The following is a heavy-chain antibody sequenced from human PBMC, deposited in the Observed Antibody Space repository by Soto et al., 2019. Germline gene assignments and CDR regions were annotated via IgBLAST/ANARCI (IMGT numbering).Heavy chain of an antibody. CDR2: VHHSVTT. D-gene: IGHD6-13*01. V-gene: IGHV4-39*02. CDR1: GGPVGYTSFY. Sequence: SETLSLTCDVSGGPVGYTSFYWGWLRQSPGKAMEWIGSVHHSVTTYYNPSLKGRVTISMDTSKNQFSLRLTSVTAADTAVYYCARDTSSTSLRAEYFQFWGQGTQVTVSS. J-gene: IGHJ1*01. CDR3: ARDTSSTSLRAEYFQF.